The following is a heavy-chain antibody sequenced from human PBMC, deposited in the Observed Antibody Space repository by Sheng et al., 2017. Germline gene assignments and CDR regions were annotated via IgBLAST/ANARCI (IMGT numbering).Heavy chain of an antibody. D-gene: IGHD2-15*01. J-gene: IGHJ4*02. V-gene: IGHV4-38-2*02. CDR3: ARSGGIVVVVAASPDY. CDR1: GYSISSGYY. Sequence: QVQLQESGPGLVKPSETLSLTCTVSGYSISSGYYWGWIRQPPGKGLEWIGSIYHSGSTYYNPSLKSRVTISVDTSKNQFSLKLSSVTAADTAVYYCARSGGIVVVVAASPDYWGQGTLVTVSS. CDR2: IYHSGST.